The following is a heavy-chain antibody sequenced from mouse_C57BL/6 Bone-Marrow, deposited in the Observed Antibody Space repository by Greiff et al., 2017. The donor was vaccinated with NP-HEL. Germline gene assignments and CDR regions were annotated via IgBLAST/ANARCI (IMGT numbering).Heavy chain of an antibody. CDR2: IYPGDGDT. J-gene: IGHJ3*01. CDR3: ARGAY. CDR1: GYEFSNYW. V-gene: IGHV1-80*01. Sequence: VQLQQSGAELVKPGASVKISCKASGYEFSNYWMNWVKQRPGKGLEWIGQIYPGDGDTTYNGKFKDKATLTADKSSSTAYMQLSRLTSEDAAVYFCARGAYWGQGTLVTVSA.